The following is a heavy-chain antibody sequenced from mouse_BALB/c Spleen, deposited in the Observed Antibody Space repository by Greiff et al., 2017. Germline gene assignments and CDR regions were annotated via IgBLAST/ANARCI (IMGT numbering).Heavy chain of an antibody. CDR2: IYPGNVNT. V-gene: IGHV1S56*01. D-gene: IGHD2-1*01. Sequence: VQLHQSGPELVKPGASVRISCKASGYTFTSYYIHWVKQRPGQGLEWIGWIYPGNVNTKYNEKFKGKATLTADKSSSTAYMQLSSLTSEDSAVYFCARNYGNLYWYFDVWGAGTTVTVSS. CDR3: ARNYGNLYWYFDV. CDR1: GYTFTSYY. J-gene: IGHJ1*01.